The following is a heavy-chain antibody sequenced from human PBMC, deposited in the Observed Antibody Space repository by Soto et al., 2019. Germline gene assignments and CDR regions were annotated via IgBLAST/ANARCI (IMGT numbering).Heavy chain of an antibody. Sequence: ASVKVSCKASGYTFTSYGISWVRQAPGQGLEWMGWISAYNGNTNYAQSLQGRVTMTTDTSTSTAYMELRSLRYDDTAVYYCARDGYYDNSDLSGVFFDYWGQRTLVTGSS. CDR3: ARDGYYDNSDLSGVFFDY. J-gene: IGHJ4*02. V-gene: IGHV1-18*01. CDR2: ISAYNGNT. D-gene: IGHD3-22*01. CDR1: GYTFTSYG.